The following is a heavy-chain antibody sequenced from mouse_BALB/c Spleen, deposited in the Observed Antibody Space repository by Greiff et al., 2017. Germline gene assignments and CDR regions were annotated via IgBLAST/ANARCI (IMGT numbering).Heavy chain of an antibody. V-gene: IGHV5-17*03. D-gene: IGHD2-10*01. CDR2: ISSGSSTI. J-gene: IGHJ2*01. CDR1: GFTFSSFG. Sequence: EVKLVESGGGLVQPGGSRKLSCAASGFTFSSFGMHWVRQAPEKGLEWVAYISSGSSTIYYADTVKGRFTISRDNAKNTLYLQMSSLKSEDTAMYYCARALPSYYGNYPPFDYWGQGTTLTVSS. CDR3: ARALPSYYGNYPPFDY.